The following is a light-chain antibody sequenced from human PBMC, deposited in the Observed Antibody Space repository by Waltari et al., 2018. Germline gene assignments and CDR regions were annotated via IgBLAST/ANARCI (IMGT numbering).Light chain of an antibody. J-gene: IGLJ2*01. CDR2: QSS. CDR3: QAWDNNVVV. Sequence: SYELIQPPSVSVSPGQTARITCSGDKLGDKYASWYQQRPGQSPVLVIYQSSKLPSGIPERFSGSNSGNTASLTIGGTQTMDEADYYCQAWDNNVVVFGGGTKLTVL. CDR1: KLGDKY. V-gene: IGLV3-1*01.